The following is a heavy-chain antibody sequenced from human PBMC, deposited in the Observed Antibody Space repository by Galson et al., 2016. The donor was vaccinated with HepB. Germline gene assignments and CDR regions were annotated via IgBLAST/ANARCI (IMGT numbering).Heavy chain of an antibody. V-gene: IGHV4-38-2*02. J-gene: IGHJ4*02. CDR3: ARGRYSFGCMDS. CDR1: GISISSGFH. D-gene: IGHD3-9*01. CDR2: VYHTGSA. Sequence: SETLSPTCTVSGISISSGFHWGWIRQSPGKGLEFIGTVYHTGSAYYNPSLKGRVTLSVDTSKNQMSLRLSSVTAADTAIYFCARGRYSFGCMDSWGQGSLVAVSS.